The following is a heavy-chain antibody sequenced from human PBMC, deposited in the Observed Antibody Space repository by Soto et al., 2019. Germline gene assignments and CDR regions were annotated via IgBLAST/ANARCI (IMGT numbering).Heavy chain of an antibody. CDR1: GFTFSRHA. Sequence: GSLRLSCTASGFTFSRHAMTWGRQAPGKGLEWVSGLSDSGDSIYYADSVKGRFTIYRDNSMNTLYLQMNTLRVEDTAVYYCAKVSSSWYAGFFDLWGQGT. CDR2: LSDSGDSI. V-gene: IGHV3-23*01. CDR3: AKVSSSWYAGFFDL. D-gene: IGHD6-13*01. J-gene: IGHJ4*02.